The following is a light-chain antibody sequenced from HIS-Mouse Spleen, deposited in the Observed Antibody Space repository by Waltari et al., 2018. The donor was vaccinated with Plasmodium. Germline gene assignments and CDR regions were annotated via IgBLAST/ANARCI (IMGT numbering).Light chain of an antibody. CDR2: DAS. V-gene: IGKV1-13*02. CDR3: QQFNSYPQGT. Sequence: AIQLTTSPSSLSASVGDRVTLTCRASQGISSALAWYQQKRGKAPKLLIYDASSLESGVPSRFSGSGSGTDFTLTISSLQPEDFATYYCQQFNSYPQGTFGQGTRLEIK. CDR1: QGISSA. J-gene: IGKJ5*01.